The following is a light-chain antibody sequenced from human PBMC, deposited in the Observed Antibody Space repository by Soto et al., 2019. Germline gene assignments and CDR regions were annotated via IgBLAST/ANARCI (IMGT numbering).Light chain of an antibody. V-gene: IGLV2-8*01. CDR2: EVS. Sequence: QSALTQPPSASVSPGQSVTISCTGTSSDVGDYKFVSWYQQHPGKAPKLMIYEVSRRPSGVPDRFSGSKSGNTASLTVSGLQAEDEADYYCSSYAGNNNVVFGGGTKVTVL. CDR1: SSDVGDYKF. J-gene: IGLJ2*01. CDR3: SSYAGNNNVV.